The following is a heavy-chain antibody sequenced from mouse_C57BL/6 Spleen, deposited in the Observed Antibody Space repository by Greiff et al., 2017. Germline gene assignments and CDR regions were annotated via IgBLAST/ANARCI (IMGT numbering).Heavy chain of an antibody. CDR2: INPSTGGT. CDR3: ARSGDYYGSSYAMDY. CDR1: GYSFTGYY. V-gene: IGHV1-42*01. Sequence: VQLQQSGPELVKPGASVKISCKASGYSFTGYYMNWVKQSPEKSLEWIGAINPSTGGTTYNQKFKAKATLTVDKTSSTAYMQLKSLTSEDSAVYYCARSGDYYGSSYAMDYWGQGTSVTVSS. D-gene: IGHD1-1*01. J-gene: IGHJ4*01.